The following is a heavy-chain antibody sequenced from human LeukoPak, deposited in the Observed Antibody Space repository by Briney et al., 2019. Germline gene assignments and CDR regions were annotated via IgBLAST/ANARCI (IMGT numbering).Heavy chain of an antibody. V-gene: IGHV4-59*01. J-gene: IGHJ4*02. CDR1: GGSISSYY. Sequence: SETLSLTCTVSGGSISSYYWSWVRQPPGKGLEWIGYIYYSGSTNYNPSLKSRVTISLDTSKNQCSLKLSSVTAADTAVYYCAREGDGYNVPFDYWGQGTLVTVSS. CDR2: IYYSGST. D-gene: IGHD5-24*01. CDR3: AREGDGYNVPFDY.